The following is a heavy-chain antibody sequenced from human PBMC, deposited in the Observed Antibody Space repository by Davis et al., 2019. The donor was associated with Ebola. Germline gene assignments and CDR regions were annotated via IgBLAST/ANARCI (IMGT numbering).Heavy chain of an antibody. Sequence: GESLKISCAASGFTFSSYGMHWVRQAPGKGLEWVAVISYDGSNKYYADSVKGRFTISRDNSKNTLYLQMNSLRAEDTAVYYCAKRGLYCSGGSCYDYWGQGTLVTVSS. J-gene: IGHJ4*02. CDR3: AKRGLYCSGGSCYDY. D-gene: IGHD2-15*01. CDR2: ISYDGSNK. CDR1: GFTFSSYG. V-gene: IGHV3-30*18.